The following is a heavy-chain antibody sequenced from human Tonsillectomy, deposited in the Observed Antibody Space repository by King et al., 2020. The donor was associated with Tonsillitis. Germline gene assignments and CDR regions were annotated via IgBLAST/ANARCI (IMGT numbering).Heavy chain of an antibody. D-gene: IGHD3-22*01. CDR3: AKTYDSSPDDAFDI. V-gene: IGHV3-30*18. Sequence: QLVQSGGGVVQPGRSLRLSCAASGFTFSSYGMHWVRQAPGKGLEWVAVISYDGSNKYYADSVKGRFTISRDNSKNTLYLQMNSLRAEDTAVYYCAKTYDSSPDDAFDIWGQGTMVTASS. CDR2: ISYDGSNK. CDR1: GFTFSSYG. J-gene: IGHJ3*02.